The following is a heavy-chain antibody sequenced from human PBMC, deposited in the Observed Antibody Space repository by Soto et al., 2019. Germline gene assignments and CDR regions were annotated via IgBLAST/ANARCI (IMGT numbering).Heavy chain of an antibody. CDR2: IYPGDSDT. J-gene: IGHJ6*02. V-gene: IGHV5-51*01. D-gene: IGHD6-13*01. CDR1: GYSFTSYW. CDR3: ARTAAAAKYYYGVEV. Sequence: GESLKISCKGSGYSFTSYWIVWVRQMPGKGLEWMGIIYPGDSDTRYSPSFQGQVTISADKSISTAYLQWSSLKASDTAIYYCARTAAAAKYYYGVEVWGQGTTVTVSS.